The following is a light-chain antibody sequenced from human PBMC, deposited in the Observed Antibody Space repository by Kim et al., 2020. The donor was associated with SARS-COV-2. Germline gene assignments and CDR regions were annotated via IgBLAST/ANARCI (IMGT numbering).Light chain of an antibody. CDR3: NSYTTSRTLV. CDR2: DVS. J-gene: IGLJ2*01. V-gene: IGLV2-14*03. Sequence: GQSITISCTGTSSDIGGYDYVSWYQQHPGKAPKLLIYDVSTRPSGISYRFSGSKSGNTASLTVSGLQAEDEADYYCNSYTTSRTLVFGGGTQLTVL. CDR1: SSDIGGYDY.